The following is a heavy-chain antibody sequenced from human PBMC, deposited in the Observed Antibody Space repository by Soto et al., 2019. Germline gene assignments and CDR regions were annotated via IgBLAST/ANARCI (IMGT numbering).Heavy chain of an antibody. Sequence: SETLSLTCAVSGGSISSGGYSWSWIRQPPGKGLEWIGYMYHSGSTYYNPSLKSRVTISIDRSKNQFSLRAEDTAVYYCAKVSPPTFYYYDSSGYYDYWGQGILVTVSS. CDR1: GGSISSGGYS. CDR2: MYHSGST. D-gene: IGHD3-22*01. CDR3: AKVSPPTFYYYDSSGYYDY. V-gene: IGHV4-30-2*01. J-gene: IGHJ4*02.